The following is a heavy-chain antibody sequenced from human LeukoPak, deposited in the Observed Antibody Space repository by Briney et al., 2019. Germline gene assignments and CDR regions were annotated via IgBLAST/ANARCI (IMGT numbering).Heavy chain of an antibody. Sequence: SETLSLTCTVTGGSISNGPYYWGWIRQPPGKGLEWIGSMYYSGDTYYKPSLQSRVTISGDPSKNQFSLKLSSVTAADTAAYYCARLRATLTVVVTLFDSWAQGTLVTVSS. D-gene: IGHD3-22*01. J-gene: IGHJ4*02. V-gene: IGHV4-39*01. CDR2: MYYSGDT. CDR1: GGSISNGPYY. CDR3: ARLRATLTVVVTLFDS.